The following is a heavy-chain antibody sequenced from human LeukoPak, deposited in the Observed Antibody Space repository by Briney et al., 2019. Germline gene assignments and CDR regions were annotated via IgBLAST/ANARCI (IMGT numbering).Heavy chain of an antibody. CDR3: ARLTGAYYFDY. CDR2: INPNSGGT. D-gene: IGHD1-14*01. Sequence: ASMKVSCKASGYTFTGYYMHWVRQAPGQGLEWMGRINPNSGGTNYAQKFRGRVTMTRDTSISTAYMELSRLRSDDTAVYYCARLTGAYYFDYWGQGTLVTVSS. J-gene: IGHJ4*02. CDR1: GYTFTGYY. V-gene: IGHV1-2*06.